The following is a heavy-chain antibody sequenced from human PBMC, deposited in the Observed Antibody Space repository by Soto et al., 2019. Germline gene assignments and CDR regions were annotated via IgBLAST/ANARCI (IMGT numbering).Heavy chain of an antibody. V-gene: IGHV4-4*02. D-gene: IGHD5-18*01. CDR2: ISHSGSN. Sequence: QVQLQESAPGLVKPSATLSLTCAVSGGSISSRNWWSWVRQPPGKGLEWVGGISHSGSNNYNPSLKSRVTISVDKAKNQLSLKLTSVTAADTAVYYCARDRHTLDPWGQGTLVTVSS. J-gene: IGHJ5*02. CDR1: GGSISSRNW. CDR3: ARDRHTLDP.